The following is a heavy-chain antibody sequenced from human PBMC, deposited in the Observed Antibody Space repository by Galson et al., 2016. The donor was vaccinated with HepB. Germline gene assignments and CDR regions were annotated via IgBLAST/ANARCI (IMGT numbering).Heavy chain of an antibody. V-gene: IGHV3-NL1*01. Sequence: SLRLSCAASGFTFNSYAIHWVRQAPGKGLVWVSHINSDGSTTTYADSVKGRFTISRDNSKNTLYLQMNSLRPEDTAVYYCVRGWEGYYFDYWGQGTLVTVSS. CDR1: GFTFNSYA. J-gene: IGHJ4*02. CDR2: INSDGSTT. D-gene: IGHD1-26*01. CDR3: VRGWEGYYFDY.